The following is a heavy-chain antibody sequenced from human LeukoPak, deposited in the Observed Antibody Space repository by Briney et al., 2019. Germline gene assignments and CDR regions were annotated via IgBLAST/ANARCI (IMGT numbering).Heavy chain of an antibody. V-gene: IGHV1-18*03. CDR2: ISAYNGNT. D-gene: IGHD2-8*01. CDR1: GYTFTSYG. CDR3: ARVIANVLMVYATNYYYYYMDV. Sequence: ASVKVSCKASGYTFTSYGISWVRQAPGQGLEWMGWISAYNGNTNYAQKLQGRVTMTTDTSTSTAYMELRSLRSDDMAVYYCARVIANVLMVYATNYYYYYMDVWGKGTTVTVSS. J-gene: IGHJ6*03.